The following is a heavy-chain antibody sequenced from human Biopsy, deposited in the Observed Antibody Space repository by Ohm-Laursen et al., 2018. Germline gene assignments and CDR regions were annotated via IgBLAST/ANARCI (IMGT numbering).Heavy chain of an antibody. CDR1: GDSISSYY. CDR2: VYYTGST. V-gene: IGHV4-59*01. D-gene: IGHD3-22*01. J-gene: IGHJ2*01. CDR3: ARDRGYYSDRTVPGYFDL. Sequence: GTLSLTCTVSGDSISSYYWSWIRQPPGKGLEWIGYVYYTGSTDYNPSLQSRVTISVDTSKNHFSLRLRSVTPADTAIYYCARDRGYYSDRTVPGYFDLWGRGTLVTVSS.